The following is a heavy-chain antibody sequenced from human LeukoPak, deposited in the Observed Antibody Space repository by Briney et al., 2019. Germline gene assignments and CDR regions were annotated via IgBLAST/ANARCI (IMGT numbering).Heavy chain of an antibody. V-gene: IGHV1-69*05. J-gene: IGHJ4*02. CDR3: ARAAPYCSSTSCYGVY. Sequence: SVKVSCKASGGTFSSYAISWVRQAPGQGLEWMGRIIPIFGTANYAQKFQGRVTITTDESTSTAYMELSSLRSEDTAVYYCARAAPYCSSTSCYGVYWGQGTLVTVSS. D-gene: IGHD2-2*01. CDR1: GGTFSSYA. CDR2: IIPIFGTA.